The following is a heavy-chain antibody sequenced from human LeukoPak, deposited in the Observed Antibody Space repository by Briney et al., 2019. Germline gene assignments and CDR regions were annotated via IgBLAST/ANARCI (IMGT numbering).Heavy chain of an antibody. CDR3: ARSIMITFGGVIVTQEGFDY. V-gene: IGHV4-39*01. D-gene: IGHD3-16*02. Sequence: SETLSLTCTVSGGSISSSSYYWGWIRQPPGKGLEWIGSIYYSGRTYYNPSLKSRVTISVDTSKNQFSLKLSSVTAADTAVYYCARSIMITFGGVIVTQEGFDYWGQGTLVTVSS. CDR2: IYYSGRT. CDR1: GGSISSSSYY. J-gene: IGHJ4*02.